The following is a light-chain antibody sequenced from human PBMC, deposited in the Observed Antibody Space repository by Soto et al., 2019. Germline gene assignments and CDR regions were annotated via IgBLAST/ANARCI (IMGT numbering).Light chain of an antibody. CDR1: SGHSSYA. J-gene: IGLJ2*01. Sequence: QPVLTQSPSASASLGASVKLTCTLSSGHSSYAIAWHQQQPEKGPRYLMKLNSDGSHRKGDGIPDRFSGSSSGAERYLSISSLQSEDEADYYCQTWGSDIPLFGGGTKLTVL. CDR2: LNSDGSH. CDR3: QTWGSDIPL. V-gene: IGLV4-69*01.